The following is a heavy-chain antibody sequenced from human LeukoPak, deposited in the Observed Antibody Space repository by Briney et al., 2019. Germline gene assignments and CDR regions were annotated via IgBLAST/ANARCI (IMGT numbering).Heavy chain of an antibody. CDR1: GGSFSGYY. Sequence: SETLSLTCAVYGGSFSGYYWSWIRQPPGKGREWSGEINHSGSTNYNPSLKSRVTISVDTSKNQFSLKLSSVTAADTAVFYCARGLLRYYGSGPGYWGQGTLVTVSS. V-gene: IGHV4-34*01. CDR3: ARGLLRYYGSGPGY. J-gene: IGHJ4*02. D-gene: IGHD3-10*01. CDR2: INHSGST.